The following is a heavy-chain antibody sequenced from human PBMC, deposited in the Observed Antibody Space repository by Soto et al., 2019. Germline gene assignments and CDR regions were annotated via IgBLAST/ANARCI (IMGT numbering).Heavy chain of an antibody. CDR3: AKDGGNVFYFGNCFDS. V-gene: IGHV1-69*15. Sequence: QVQLVQSGAEVKKPGSSVKVSCKASGGTFSNYAITWVRQVPGQVLEWLGRIIPILGSANYAQKIQCRVTITEDESTTTAHMELSSLRSDDTAVYYCAKDGGNVFYFGNCFDSWGQGTLVTVSS. J-gene: IGHJ5*01. D-gene: IGHD1-26*01. CDR2: IIPILGSA. CDR1: GGTFSNYA.